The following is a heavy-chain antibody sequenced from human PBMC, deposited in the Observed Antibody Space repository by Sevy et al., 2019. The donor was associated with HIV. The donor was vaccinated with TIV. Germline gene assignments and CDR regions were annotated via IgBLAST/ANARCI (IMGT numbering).Heavy chain of an antibody. CDR3: ARERPFYGAGSYALGWFDP. Sequence: GRSLRLSCPASGFTFSDYYMSWIRQAPGKGLEWVSYISSSGSTIYYAYSVKGRFTISRDNAKNSLYLQMNSLRAEDTAVYYCARERPFYGAGSYALGWFDPWGQGTLVTVSS. J-gene: IGHJ5*02. CDR2: ISSSGSTI. V-gene: IGHV3-11*01. D-gene: IGHD3-10*01. CDR1: GFTFSDYY.